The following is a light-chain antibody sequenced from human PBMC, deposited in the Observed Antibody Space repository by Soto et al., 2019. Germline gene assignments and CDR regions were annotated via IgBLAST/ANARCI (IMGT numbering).Light chain of an antibody. Sequence: QSALTQPASVSGSPGQSVTISCTGASSDVGAYEHVSWYQQHPGRAPKLILYDVNNRPSVVSNHFSGSKSGNTASLVISGLQANYEADYYCSSYSTTTILVFGSGTKVTVL. CDR1: SSDVGAYEH. CDR3: SSYSTTTILV. J-gene: IGLJ1*01. CDR2: DVN. V-gene: IGLV2-14*03.